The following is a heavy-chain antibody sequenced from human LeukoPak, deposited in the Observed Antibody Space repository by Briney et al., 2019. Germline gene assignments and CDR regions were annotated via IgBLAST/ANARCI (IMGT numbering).Heavy chain of an antibody. V-gene: IGHV3-48*01. CDR1: GFPFSTYS. Sequence: PGGSLRLSCVTSGFPFSTYSMNWVRQAPGKGLEWLSYITSTSDTIYYADSVKGRFTISRDNSMDTLYLQINSLRPEDTAVYYCARGSYCSGGTCYDYSYYGMDVWGQGTTVTVSS. J-gene: IGHJ6*02. CDR3: ARGSYCSGGTCYDYSYYGMDV. CDR2: ITSTSDTI. D-gene: IGHD2-15*01.